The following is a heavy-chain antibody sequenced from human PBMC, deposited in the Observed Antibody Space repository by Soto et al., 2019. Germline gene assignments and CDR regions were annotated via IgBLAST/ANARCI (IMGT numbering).Heavy chain of an antibody. D-gene: IGHD5-12*01. J-gene: IGHJ3*02. V-gene: IGHV3-33*01. CDR2: VWKDGNTK. CDR3: ARGEAWTDEAFDI. Sequence: QVQLVESGGGVVQPGQSLRLSCAASGFSVSNYGMHWVRQAPGKGLEWVAVVWKDGNTKHYGDSVKGRFTISRDNSKNTLVRQMSSLRGEATAVYYGARGEAWTDEAFDIWGQGTMFTVSS. CDR1: GFSVSNYG.